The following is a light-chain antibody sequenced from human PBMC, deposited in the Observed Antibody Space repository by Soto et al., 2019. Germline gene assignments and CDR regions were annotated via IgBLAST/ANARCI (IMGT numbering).Light chain of an antibody. V-gene: IGLV1-44*01. CDR1: SSNIGSNT. Sequence: HSVLTQPPSASGTPGQRVTISCSGSSSNIGSNTVNWYQQLPGTAPKLLIYSNNQRPSGVPDRFSGSKSGTSASLAISGLQSEDEADYYCAAWDDSLHGVFGGGTKLTVL. CDR2: SNN. CDR3: AAWDDSLHGV. J-gene: IGLJ3*02.